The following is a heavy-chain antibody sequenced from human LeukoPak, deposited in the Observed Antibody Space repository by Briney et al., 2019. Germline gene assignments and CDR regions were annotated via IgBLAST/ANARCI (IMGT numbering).Heavy chain of an antibody. CDR3: ARIAYDALDSYYYGMDV. V-gene: IGHV4-31*03. CDR1: GGSISSGPYY. D-gene: IGHD3-3*01. Sequence: SQTLSLTCTVSGGSISSGPYYWIWIRQHPGKGLEWIGYITYNGNTYHYPALNSRVTVSLDTSKTQFSLKLSSVTAADTAVYYCARIAYDALDSYYYGMDVWGQGTTVTVSS. CDR2: ITYNGNT. J-gene: IGHJ6*02.